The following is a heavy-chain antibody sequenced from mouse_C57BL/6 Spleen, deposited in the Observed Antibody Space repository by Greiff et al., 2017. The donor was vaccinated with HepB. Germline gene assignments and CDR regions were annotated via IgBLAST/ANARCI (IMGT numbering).Heavy chain of an antibody. CDR1: GFTFSDAW. CDR2: IRNKANNHAT. V-gene: IGHV6-6*01. Sequence: EVQLVESGGGLVQPGGSMKLSCAASGFTFSDAWMDWVRQSPEKGLEWVAEIRNKANNHATYYAESVKGRFTISRDDSKSSVYLQMNSLRAEDTGIYYCTRYGSSPFDYWGQGTTLTVSS. J-gene: IGHJ2*01. CDR3: TRYGSSPFDY. D-gene: IGHD1-1*01.